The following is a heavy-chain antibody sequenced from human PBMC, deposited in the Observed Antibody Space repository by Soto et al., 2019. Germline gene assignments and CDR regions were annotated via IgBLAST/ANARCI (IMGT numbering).Heavy chain of an antibody. CDR2: ISSSSSTI. CDR1: GFTFSSYS. J-gene: IGHJ6*02. Sequence: EVQLVESGGGLVQPGGSLRLSCAASGFTFSSYSMNWVRQAPGKGLEWVSYISSSSSTIYYADSVKGRFTISRDNAKNSLYLQMNSLRDEDTAVYYCARDDDCSSTSCYPKYYYYGMDVWGQGTTVTVSS. D-gene: IGHD2-2*01. CDR3: ARDDDCSSTSCYPKYYYYGMDV. V-gene: IGHV3-48*02.